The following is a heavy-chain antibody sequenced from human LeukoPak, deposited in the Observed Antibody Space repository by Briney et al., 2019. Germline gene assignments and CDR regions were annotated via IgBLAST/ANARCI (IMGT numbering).Heavy chain of an antibody. D-gene: IGHD3-22*01. J-gene: IGHJ4*02. V-gene: IGHV4-34*01. CDR1: GGSFSGYY. CDR3: ARESLSGYGY. CDR2: INHSGST. Sequence: SETLSLTCAVYGGSFSGYYWSWIRQPPGKGLEWIGEINHSGSTNYNPSLKSRVTISVDTSKNQFSLKLSSVTAADTAVYYCARESLSGYGYWGQGTLVTVSS.